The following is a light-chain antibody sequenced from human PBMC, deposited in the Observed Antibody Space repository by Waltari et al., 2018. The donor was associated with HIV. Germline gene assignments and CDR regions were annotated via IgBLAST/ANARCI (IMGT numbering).Light chain of an antibody. CDR3: QQYLGSPRT. Sequence: ELVLTQSPGTLSLSPGERVTLSCRASERIDTTFLAWYQQKRGQAPRLRSFGASRRATGIPDRFSGSGSGTDFTLTIDRLDPEDFAVYYCQQYLGSPRTFGQGTKVEIK. CDR1: ERIDTTF. V-gene: IGKV3-20*01. CDR2: GAS. J-gene: IGKJ1*01.